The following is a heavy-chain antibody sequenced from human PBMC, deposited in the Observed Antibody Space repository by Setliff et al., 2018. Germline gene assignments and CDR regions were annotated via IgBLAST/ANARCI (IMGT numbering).Heavy chain of an antibody. Sequence: SETLSLTCAVYGGSFSGYHWSWIRQPPGKGPEWIGEISHSGDPNYNPSLKSRVTISLDTSKNQFSLKLTSVTAADTAVYYCARAPQYSNFWYALSWFDPWGQGTLVTVSS. CDR1: GGSFSGYH. CDR2: ISHSGDP. J-gene: IGHJ5*02. CDR3: ARAPQYSNFWYALSWFDP. D-gene: IGHD3-3*01. V-gene: IGHV4-34*01.